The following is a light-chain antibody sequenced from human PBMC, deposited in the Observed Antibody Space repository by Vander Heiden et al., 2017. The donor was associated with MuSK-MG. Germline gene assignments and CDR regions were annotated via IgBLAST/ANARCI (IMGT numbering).Light chain of an antibody. J-gene: IGKJ1*01. CDR2: AAS. Sequence: DMQMTRSPSSWSASVGDRVTITCRANQSISSYLNWYQQKPGKAPKLLIYAASSLNSGVPSMSSGSGSGTDFTLTISRLQPEHFATSYCQQSNSTPGTFGQGTKVEIK. CDR3: QQSNSTPGT. CDR1: QSISSY. V-gene: IGKV1-39*01.